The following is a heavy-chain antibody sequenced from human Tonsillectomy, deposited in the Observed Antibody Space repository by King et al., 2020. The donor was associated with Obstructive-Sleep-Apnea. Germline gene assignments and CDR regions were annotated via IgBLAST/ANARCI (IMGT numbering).Heavy chain of an antibody. V-gene: IGHV3-21*01. CDR3: AREYYGSGDDAFDI. CDR2: ISDSSDYI. D-gene: IGHD3-10*01. J-gene: IGHJ3*02. Sequence: VQLVESGGGLVKAGGSLRLSCAASGFTFNTYSMHWVRQPPGKGLEWVSYISDSSDYIDYADSVKGRFTISRDNAKKSLYLQMNSLRAGDTAIYYCAREYYGSGDDAFDIWGQGTMVTVSS. CDR1: GFTFNTYS.